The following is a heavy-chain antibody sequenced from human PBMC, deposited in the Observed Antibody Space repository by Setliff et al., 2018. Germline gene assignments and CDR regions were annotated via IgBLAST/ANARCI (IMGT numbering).Heavy chain of an antibody. CDR3: ARGGTFRYFDY. V-gene: IGHV4-59*01. Sequence: PSETLSLTCTVSGGSFTPYYWSWIRQPPGKGLEWIGYVYYSGTAYYNPSLKSRVTVIVDTSKNQFSLRLSSVTAADTAVYYCARGGTFRYFDYWGQGTPVTVCS. CDR1: GGSFTPYY. J-gene: IGHJ4*02. D-gene: IGHD5-12*01. CDR2: VYYSGTA.